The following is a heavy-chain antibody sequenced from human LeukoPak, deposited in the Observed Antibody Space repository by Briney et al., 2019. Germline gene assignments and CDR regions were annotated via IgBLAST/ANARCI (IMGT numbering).Heavy chain of an antibody. D-gene: IGHD2-2*02. J-gene: IGHJ4*02. V-gene: IGHV3-33*01. CDR3: ARDPAAAILLLLDY. Sequence: GGSLRLSCAASGFTFSSYGMHWVRQAPGKGLEWVAVIWYDGSNKYYADSVKGRFTISRDNSKNTLYLQMYSLRAEDTAVYYCARDPAAAILLLLDYWGQGTLVTVSS. CDR1: GFTFSSYG. CDR2: IWYDGSNK.